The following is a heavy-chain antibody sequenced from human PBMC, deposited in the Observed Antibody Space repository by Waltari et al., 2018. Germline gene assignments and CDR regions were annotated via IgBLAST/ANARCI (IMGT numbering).Heavy chain of an antibody. CDR2: ISPTATT. Sequence: EVRMVESGGGWVQPGGCHGLSGAASGVNISTYEMNWVRQAPGKGLEWISYISPTATTLYADSVKGRFTISRDNARSSLFLQMNNLRVEDTAVYFCVREDDRGASYFWGQGALVTVSS. V-gene: IGHV3-48*03. CDR1: GVNISTYE. CDR3: VREDDRGASYF. D-gene: IGHD3-9*01. J-gene: IGHJ4*02.